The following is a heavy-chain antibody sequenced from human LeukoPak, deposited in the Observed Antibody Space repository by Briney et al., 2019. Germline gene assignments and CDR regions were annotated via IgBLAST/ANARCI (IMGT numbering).Heavy chain of an antibody. J-gene: IGHJ4*02. D-gene: IGHD2-15*01. CDR1: GYTFTSYF. Sequence: GASVKVSCKASGYTFTSYFMHWVRQAPGQGLEWMGWITPTSGGTKYAQRFQGRVTMTRDTSISTAYMDLSSLGSDDTAVFYCVRKSATRRTSEFDYWGQGTPVTVSS. CDR2: ITPTSGGT. V-gene: IGHV1-2*02. CDR3: VRKSATRRTSEFDY.